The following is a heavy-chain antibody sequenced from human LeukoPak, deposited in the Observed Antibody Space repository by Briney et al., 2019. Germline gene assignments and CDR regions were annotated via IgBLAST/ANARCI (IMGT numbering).Heavy chain of an antibody. CDR2: INHSGST. CDR1: GGSFSGYY. V-gene: IGHV4-34*01. J-gene: IGHJ4*02. CDR3: ARSNGDYTD. Sequence: PSETLSLTCAVYGGSFSGYYWSWSRQPPGKGLEWIGEINHSGSTNYNPSLKRRVTISVETSKNQFSLKLSSVTAADTAVYYCARSNGDYTDWGQGTLVTVSS. D-gene: IGHD4-17*01.